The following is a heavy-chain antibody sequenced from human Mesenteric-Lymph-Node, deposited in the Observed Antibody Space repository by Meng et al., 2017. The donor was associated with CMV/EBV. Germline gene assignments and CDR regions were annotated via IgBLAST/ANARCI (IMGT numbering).Heavy chain of an antibody. CDR3: ARSPGGAARGYFYYGMDV. J-gene: IGHJ6*02. D-gene: IGHD6-6*01. V-gene: IGHV3-23*01. CDR2: LSGSGGT. CDR1: GFTFINYA. Sequence: GESLKISCTASGFTFINYAMSWVRQAPGRGLEWVSSLSGSGGTYYADSVKGRFTISRDTSKNTLYLQMNSLRADDTAVYYCARSPGGAARGYFYYGMDVWGQGTTVTVSS.